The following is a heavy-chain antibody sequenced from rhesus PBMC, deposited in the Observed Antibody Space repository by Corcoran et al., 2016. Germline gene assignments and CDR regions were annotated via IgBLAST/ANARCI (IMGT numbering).Heavy chain of an antibody. CDR3: ASFFLVDY. V-gene: IGHV4-106*01. D-gene: IGHD3-3*01. J-gene: IGHJ4*01. CDR2: IYGSGGGT. Sequence: QVQLQESGPGLVKPSETLSLTCAVSGGSISDDYYWSWIRQPPGKGLEWIGYIYGSGGGTNYNPSLKNRVTISIDTSKNKFSLKRSSVTAAYTAVYYCASFFLVDYWGQGVLVTVSS. CDR1: GGSISDDYY.